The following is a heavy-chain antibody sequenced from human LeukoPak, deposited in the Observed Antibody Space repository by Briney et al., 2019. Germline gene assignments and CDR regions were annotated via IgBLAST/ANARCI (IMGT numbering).Heavy chain of an antibody. CDR3: AKDPIYDFWSGYYSYFDY. V-gene: IGHV3-30*18. J-gene: IGHJ4*02. CDR2: ISYDGSNK. D-gene: IGHD3-3*01. CDR1: GFTFSSYG. Sequence: GGSLRLSCAASGFTFSSYGMHWVRQAPGRGLEWVAVISYDGSNKYYADSVKGRFTISRDNSKNTLYLQMNSLRAEDTAVYYCAKDPIYDFWSGYYSYFDYWGQGTLVTVSS.